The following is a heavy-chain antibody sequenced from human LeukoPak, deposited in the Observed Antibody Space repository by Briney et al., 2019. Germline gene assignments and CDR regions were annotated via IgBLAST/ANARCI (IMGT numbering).Heavy chain of an antibody. J-gene: IGHJ6*02. CDR2: IYPGDSDT. V-gene: IGHV5-51*01. D-gene: IGHD6-19*01. CDR3: ARSSVAGTDYYYYYGMDV. Sequence: GESLQISCKGSGYSFTSYWIGWVRQMPGKGLEWMGIIYPGDSDTRYSPSFQGQVTISADKSISTAYLQWSSLKASDTAMYYCARSSVAGTDYYYYYGMDVWGQGTTVTVSS. CDR1: GYSFTSYW.